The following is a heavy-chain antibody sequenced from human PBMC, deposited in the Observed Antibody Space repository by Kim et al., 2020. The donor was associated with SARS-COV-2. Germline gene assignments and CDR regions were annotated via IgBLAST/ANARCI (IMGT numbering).Heavy chain of an antibody. J-gene: IGHJ4*02. CDR3: ARGTTYYDVFTGRGDFDY. V-gene: IGHV1-3*01. CDR1: GYIFTDHS. CDR2: ISAGNGVA. Sequence: ASVKVSCKTSGYIFTDHSMHWVRQAPGQGLEWMGWISAGNGVAKYSQKFQGRLTISRDTFASTVYMELSSLRSTDTAVYHCARGTTYYDVFTGRGDFDYWGQGALVTVSS. D-gene: IGHD3-9*01.